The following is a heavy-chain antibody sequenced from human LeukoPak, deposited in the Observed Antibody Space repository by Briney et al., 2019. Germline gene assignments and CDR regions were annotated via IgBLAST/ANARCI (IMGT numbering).Heavy chain of an antibody. CDR2: IKQDGSEK. J-gene: IGHJ4*02. V-gene: IGHV3-7*03. CDR1: GFTFSSYW. CDR3: ARTSRLATIEGLHDY. D-gene: IGHD5-12*01. Sequence: GGSLRLSCAASGFTFSSYWMSWVRQAPGKGLEWVANIKQDGSEKYYVDSVKGRFTISRDNAKNSLYLQMNSLRAEDTAVYYCARTSRLATIEGLHDYWGQGTLVTASS.